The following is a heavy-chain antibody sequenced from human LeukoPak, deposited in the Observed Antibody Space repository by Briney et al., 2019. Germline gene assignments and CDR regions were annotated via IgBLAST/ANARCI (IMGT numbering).Heavy chain of an antibody. CDR2: INTETGNP. D-gene: IGHD2-15*01. CDR3: ARGGRLGDYFDY. J-gene: IGHJ4*01. Sequence: ASVKVSCKASGYTFSGYYMHWVRQAPGQGLEWMGWINTETGNPTYAQGFTGRFVFSLDTSVTTAYLQISSLKADDTAVYYCARGGRLGDYFDYWGQEPWSPSPQ. V-gene: IGHV7-4-1*02. CDR1: GYTFSGYY.